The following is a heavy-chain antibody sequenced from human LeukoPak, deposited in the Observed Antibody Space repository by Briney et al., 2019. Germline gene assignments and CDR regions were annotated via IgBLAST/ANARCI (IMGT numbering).Heavy chain of an antibody. CDR3: AREGYYDFWSAFDY. Sequence: GGSLRPSCAASGFTFSSYGMHWVRQAPGKGLEWVAVISYDGSNKYYADSVKGRFTISRDNSKNTLYLQMNSLRAEDTAVYYCAREGYYDFWSAFDYWGQGTLVTVSS. V-gene: IGHV3-30*03. CDR2: ISYDGSNK. D-gene: IGHD3-3*01. J-gene: IGHJ4*02. CDR1: GFTFSSYG.